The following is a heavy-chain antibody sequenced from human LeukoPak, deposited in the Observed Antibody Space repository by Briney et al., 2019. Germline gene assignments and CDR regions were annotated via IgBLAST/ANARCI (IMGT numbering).Heavy chain of an antibody. V-gene: IGHV4-39*07. CDR1: GGSISSSSYY. J-gene: IGHJ6*03. CDR3: ARLNLEWLSRYYYYYYMDV. Sequence: PSETLSLTCTVSGGSISSSSYYWGWIRQPPGKGLEWIGSIYYSGSTYYNPSLKSRVTISVDTSKNQFSLKLSSVTAADTAVYYCARLNLEWLSRYYYYYYMDVWGKGTTVTVSS. CDR2: IYYSGST. D-gene: IGHD3-3*01.